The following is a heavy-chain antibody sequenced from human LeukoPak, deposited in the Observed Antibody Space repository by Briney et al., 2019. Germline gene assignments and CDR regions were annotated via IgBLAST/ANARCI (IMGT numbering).Heavy chain of an antibody. CDR2: IYYSGTT. D-gene: IGHD4-17*01. J-gene: IGHJ6*02. Sequence: IRQPXXXXXXWIGYIYYSGTTDYNPSLRSRVTISVDTPKNQFSLKLSSVTAADTAVYYCARDFAVTTAYYYGVDVWGQGITVTVSS. V-gene: IGHV4-59*01. CDR3: ARDFAVTTAYYYGVDV.